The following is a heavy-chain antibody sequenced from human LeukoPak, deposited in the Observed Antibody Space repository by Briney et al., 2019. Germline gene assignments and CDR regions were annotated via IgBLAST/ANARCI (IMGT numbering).Heavy chain of an antibody. V-gene: IGHV3-20*04. D-gene: IGHD3-22*01. CDR2: INWNGGST. CDR3: ATPPYYYDSSGYSPSDY. J-gene: IGHJ4*02. Sequence: GGSLRLSCAASGFAFNDYGMSWVRQAPGKGLEWVSGINWNGGSTGYADSVKGRFTISRDNAKNSLYLQMNSLRAEDTALYYCATPPYYYDSSGYSPSDYWGQGTLVTVSS. CDR1: GFAFNDYG.